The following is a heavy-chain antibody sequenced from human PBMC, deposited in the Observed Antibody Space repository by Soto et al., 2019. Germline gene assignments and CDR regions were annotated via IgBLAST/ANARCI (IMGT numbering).Heavy chain of an antibody. J-gene: IGHJ4*02. V-gene: IGHV3-23*01. CDR2: FSSSGNT. CDR3: VKETVFKGVADH. CDR1: GFTFSNYA. D-gene: IGHD3-3*01. Sequence: EVQLLESGGGLVQPGGSLRLACVGSGFTFSNYAMNWIRQAPGKGLEWVSAFSSSGNTYYADSVKGRFTISRDNSKDTLYLQMNGLRAEDTALYHCVKETVFKGVADHWGQGTLVIVSS.